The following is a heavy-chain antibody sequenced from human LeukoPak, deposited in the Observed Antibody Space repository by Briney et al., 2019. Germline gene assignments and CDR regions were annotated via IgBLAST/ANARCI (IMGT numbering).Heavy chain of an antibody. V-gene: IGHV3-11*01. J-gene: IGHJ4*02. D-gene: IGHD6-19*01. Sequence: GGSLRRSCGVAGFTLSDYYMTWIRQAPGKGREWGSYSSSRGGTINFADSVRGRFTVSWDNAKNSLYLQMSSLRADDTAVYYCARETVAGTFDYWGQGVLVTVSS. CDR3: ARETVAGTFDY. CDR1: GFTLSDYY. CDR2: SSSRGGTI.